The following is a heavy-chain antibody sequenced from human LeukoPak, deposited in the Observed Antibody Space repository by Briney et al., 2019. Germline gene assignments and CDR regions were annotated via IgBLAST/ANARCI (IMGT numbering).Heavy chain of an antibody. CDR1: GFRVNDYS. CDR2: LGRSGEYK. J-gene: IGHJ6*02. CDR3: VKDRPCETCMPMDA. V-gene: IGHV3-23*01. Sequence: VSMIRSCSTSGFRVNDYSMSWVRQAPGKGLEWVAGLGRSGEYKYYADSVKGRFTISRDNSKDTVSLQMNSLRAEDSAIYFCVKDRPCETCMPMDAWGQGTTVTVSS. D-gene: IGHD2-2*01.